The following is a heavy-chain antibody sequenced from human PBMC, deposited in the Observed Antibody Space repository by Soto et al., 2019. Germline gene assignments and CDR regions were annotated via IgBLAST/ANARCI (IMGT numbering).Heavy chain of an antibody. CDR3: ARSDTAMVSSWTYYYYGMDV. V-gene: IGHV3-7*04. Sequence: EVQLVESGGGLVQPGGSLRLSCAASGFTFSSYWMSWVRQAPGKGLEWVANIKQDGSEKYYVDSVKGRFTISRDNAKNSLYLQMNSLRAEETAVYYCARSDTAMVSSWTYYYYGMDVWGQGTTVTVSS. CDR1: GFTFSSYW. J-gene: IGHJ6*02. CDR2: IKQDGSEK. D-gene: IGHD5-18*01.